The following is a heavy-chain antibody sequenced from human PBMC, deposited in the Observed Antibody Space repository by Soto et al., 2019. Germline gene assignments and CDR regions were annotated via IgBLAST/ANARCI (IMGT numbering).Heavy chain of an antibody. CDR2: IGTSGHA. CDR3: ARGGGFGEQHSDAFYI. V-gene: IGHV3-13*01. CDR1: GFTFSGYG. D-gene: IGHD3-10*01. J-gene: IGHJ3*02. Sequence: EVQLVESGGGLVQAGGSLRLSCAASGFTFSGYGMHWVRQAAGESLEWVSVIGTSGHAFYAGSVKGRFTITREDAKNSVYLQMNSLRDGDTAVYYCARGGGFGEQHSDAFYIWGQGTMVTVSS.